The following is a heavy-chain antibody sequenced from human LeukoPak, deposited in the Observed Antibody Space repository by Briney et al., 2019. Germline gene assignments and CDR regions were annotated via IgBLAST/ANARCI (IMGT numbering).Heavy chain of an antibody. CDR1: GFTFSNAW. D-gene: IGHD3-3*01. V-gene: IGHV3-15*01. Sequence: GGSLRLSCAASGFTFSNAWMSWVRQAPGKGLEWVGRIKSKTDGCTTDYPAPVKARFTISRDDSKNTLYLQMNSLKTEDTAVYYCTTDRIWSGYQIDYWGQGTLVTVSS. CDR3: TTDRIWSGYQIDY. J-gene: IGHJ4*02. CDR2: IKSKTDGCTT.